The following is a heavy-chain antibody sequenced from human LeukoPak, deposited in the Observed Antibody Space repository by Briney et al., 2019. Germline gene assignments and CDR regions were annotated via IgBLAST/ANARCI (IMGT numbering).Heavy chain of an antibody. Sequence: PGGSLRLSCAASGFTFSSYAMSWVRQAPGKGLEWVSAISGSGGSTYYADSVKGRFTIFRDNSKNTLYLQMNSLRAEDTAVYYCAKGPRITIFGVARGRFDYWGQGTLVTVSS. D-gene: IGHD3-3*01. CDR1: GFTFSSYA. CDR3: AKGPRITIFGVARGRFDY. CDR2: ISGSGGST. J-gene: IGHJ4*02. V-gene: IGHV3-23*01.